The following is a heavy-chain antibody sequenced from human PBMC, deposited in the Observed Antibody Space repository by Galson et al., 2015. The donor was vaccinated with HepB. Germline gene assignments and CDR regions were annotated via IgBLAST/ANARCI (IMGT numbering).Heavy chain of an antibody. D-gene: IGHD3-9*01. J-gene: IGHJ4*02. CDR1: EFIFTDHA. V-gene: IGHV3-30*04. Sequence: SLRLSCAASEFIFTDHAMHWVRQAPGKGLEWVAVISHHGTLKYYGDSVNGRFTISRDDSKNTVYLQMNSLRNDDTAIYYCAKDDNLLTGMADSWGQGQMVIVSS. CDR3: AKDDNLLTGMADS. CDR2: ISHHGTLK.